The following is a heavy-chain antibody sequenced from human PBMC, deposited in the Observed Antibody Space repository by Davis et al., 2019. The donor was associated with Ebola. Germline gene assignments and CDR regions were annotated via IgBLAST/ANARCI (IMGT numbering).Heavy chain of an antibody. D-gene: IGHD2-15*01. J-gene: IGHJ6*02. CDR3: ARGGYCSGGSCYPGYYGMDV. CDR2: INSDGSST. CDR1: GFTFSSYW. V-gene: IGHV3-74*01. Sequence: GESLKISCAASGFTFSSYWMHWVRQAPGKGLVWVSRINSDGSSTSYADSVKGRFTISRDNAKNTLYLQMNSLRAEDTAVYYCARGGYCSGGSCYPGYYGMDVWGQGTTVTVSS.